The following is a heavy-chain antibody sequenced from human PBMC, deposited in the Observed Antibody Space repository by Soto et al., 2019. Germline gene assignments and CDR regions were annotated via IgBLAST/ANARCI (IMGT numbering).Heavy chain of an antibody. CDR3: ARGRIAAAGPPAFYYYYGRDV. CDR2: IIPIFGTA. CDR1: GGTFSSYA. D-gene: IGHD6-13*01. Sequence: SVKVSCKASGGTFSSYAISWVRQAPGQGLEWMGGIIPIFGTANYAQKFQGRVTITADKSTSTAYMELSSLRSEDTAVYYCARGRIAAAGPPAFYYYYGRDVWGQGTTVT. J-gene: IGHJ6*02. V-gene: IGHV1-69*06.